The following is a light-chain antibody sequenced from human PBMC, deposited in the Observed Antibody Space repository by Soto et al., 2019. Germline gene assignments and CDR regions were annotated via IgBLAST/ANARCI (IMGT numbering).Light chain of an antibody. V-gene: IGKV1-9*01. CDR1: QSISSY. CDR2: AAS. Sequence: EIELTQSPSTLSVSLGDRATLTCRASQSISSYLAWYRQKAGKAPELLIDAASTLPSGVPSRFSGSGSGTDFPLTISSLPPEFFATYYCQQHNWSPLSFGGGTKVEIK. J-gene: IGKJ4*01. CDR3: QQHNWSPLS.